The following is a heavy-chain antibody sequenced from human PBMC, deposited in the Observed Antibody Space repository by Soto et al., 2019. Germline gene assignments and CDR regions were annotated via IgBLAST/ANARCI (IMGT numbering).Heavy chain of an antibody. V-gene: IGHV4-59*01. CDR3: ARVNYGNYYYYYGMDV. Sequence: QVQLQESGPGLVKPSETLSLTCTVSGGSISNYYWSWIRQPPGKGLEWIGYIYYSESTNYNPSLRSRATISVDTSKNQFSLKLNSVTAADTAVYYCARVNYGNYYYYYGMDVWGQGTTVTVSS. D-gene: IGHD4-17*01. CDR2: IYYSEST. J-gene: IGHJ6*02. CDR1: GGSISNYY.